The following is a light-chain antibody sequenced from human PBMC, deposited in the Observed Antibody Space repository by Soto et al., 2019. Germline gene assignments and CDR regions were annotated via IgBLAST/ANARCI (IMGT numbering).Light chain of an antibody. Sequence: EIVMTQSPATLSVSPGERATLSCRASQSVRNNLAWYQQKPGQAPSLLIYGASSRATGIPDRFSGSGSGTEFTLTISSLQSEDFAVYYCQQYNNWPPLTFGGGTKVDIK. V-gene: IGKV3D-15*01. CDR2: GAS. CDR3: QQYNNWPPLT. CDR1: QSVRNN. J-gene: IGKJ4*01.